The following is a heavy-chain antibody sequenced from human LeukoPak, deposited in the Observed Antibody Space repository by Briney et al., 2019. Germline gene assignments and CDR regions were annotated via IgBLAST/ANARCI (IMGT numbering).Heavy chain of an antibody. Sequence: ASVKVSCKVSGYTLTELSMHWVRQAPGKGLEWMGGFDPEDGETIYAQKFQGRVTMTADTTTSTAYMELRSLRSDDTAVYYCARDSLSPVGYWGQGTLVTVSS. CDR1: GYTLTELS. CDR2: FDPEDGET. V-gene: IGHV1-24*01. J-gene: IGHJ4*02. CDR3: ARDSLSPVGY.